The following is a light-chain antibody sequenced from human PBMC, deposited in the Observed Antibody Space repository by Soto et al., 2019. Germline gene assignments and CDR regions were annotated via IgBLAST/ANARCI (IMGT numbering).Light chain of an antibody. J-gene: IGLJ1*01. V-gene: IGLV2-11*01. CDR2: DVS. CDR3: CSYAGSYTDV. CDR1: SSDVGGYNY. Sequence: QSALTQPRSVSGSPGQSVTISCTGTSSDVGGYNYVSWYQQHPGKAPKLMIYDVSKRPSVVPDRCSGSKSGNTASLTISGLQAEDEADYYCCSYAGSYTDVFGTGTKVTVL.